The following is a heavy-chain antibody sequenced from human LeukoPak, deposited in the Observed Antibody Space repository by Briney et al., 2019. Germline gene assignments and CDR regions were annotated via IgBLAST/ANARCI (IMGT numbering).Heavy chain of an antibody. Sequence: SETLSLTCTVSGYSPSSGYYWGWIRQPPGKGLEWIGSIYHSGSTYYNPSLKSRVTISVDTSKNQFSLKLSSVTAADTAVYYCARPYSSSWSFNYWGQGTLVTVSS. CDR2: IYHSGST. V-gene: IGHV4-38-2*02. CDR3: ARPYSSSWSFNY. D-gene: IGHD6-13*01. J-gene: IGHJ4*02. CDR1: GYSPSSGYY.